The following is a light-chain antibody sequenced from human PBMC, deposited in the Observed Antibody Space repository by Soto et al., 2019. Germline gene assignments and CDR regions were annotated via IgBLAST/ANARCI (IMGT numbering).Light chain of an antibody. CDR3: SSYTSSRTPYV. J-gene: IGLJ1*01. CDR1: SRDVGGYNY. V-gene: IGLV2-14*01. CDR2: DVS. Sequence: PLTQPTSVSASPGQSVTISCPGTSRDVGGYNYVSWYQQHPSKAPKLMIFDVSNRPSGVSNRFSGSKSGKTASLTISGPQADDEADYYCSSYTSSRTPYVFGTGTKVTVL.